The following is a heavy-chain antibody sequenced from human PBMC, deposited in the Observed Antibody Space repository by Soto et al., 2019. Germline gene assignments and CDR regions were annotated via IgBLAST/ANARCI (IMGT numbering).Heavy chain of an antibody. CDR1: GFSFSDYS. CDR2: ISADSGAI. J-gene: IGHJ4*02. Sequence: GGSLRLSCAASGFSFSDYSMNWFRQAPGQGLEWVSYISADSGAIHYADSVKGRFTISRDNANNSLFLQINSLTDEDTSVYYWARDSSWSFDYWGQGSLVTVSS. CDR3: ARDSSWSFDY. V-gene: IGHV3-48*02.